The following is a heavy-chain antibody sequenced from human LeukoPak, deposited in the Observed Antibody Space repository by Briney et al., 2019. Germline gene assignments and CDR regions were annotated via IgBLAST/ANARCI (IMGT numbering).Heavy chain of an antibody. CDR3: AKGGSGNSYSRSEY. D-gene: IGHD2-15*01. CDR2: FSGSGGST. V-gene: IGHV3-23*01. J-gene: IGHJ4*02. Sequence: GGSLRLSCAASGFTFSSYAVSWVRQAPGPGREWVSAFSGSGGSTYYTDSVKGRFTNYTENSKNTFYLQMNSLRAEDTAVYFCAKGGSGNSYSRSEYGGQGTLDTVS. CDR1: GFTFSSYA.